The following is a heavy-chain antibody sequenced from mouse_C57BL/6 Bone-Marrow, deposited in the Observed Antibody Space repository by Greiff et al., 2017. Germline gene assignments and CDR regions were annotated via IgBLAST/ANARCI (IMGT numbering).Heavy chain of an antibody. D-gene: IGHD1-1*01. CDR2: IHPSDSDT. J-gene: IGHJ3*01. Sequence: QVQLQQPGAELVKPGASVKVSCKASGYTFTSYWMHWVKQRPGQGLEWIGRIHPSDSDTNYNQKFKGKATLTVDKSSSTAYMQLSSLTSEDSAVYDCATATTVVATKGLAYWGQGTLVTVSA. V-gene: IGHV1-74*01. CDR1: GYTFTSYW. CDR3: ATATTVVATKGLAY.